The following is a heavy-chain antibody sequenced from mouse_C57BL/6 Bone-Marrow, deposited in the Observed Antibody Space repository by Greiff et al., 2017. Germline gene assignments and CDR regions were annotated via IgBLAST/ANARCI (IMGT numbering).Heavy chain of an antibody. CDR1: GYTFTSYG. CDR2: IYPRSGNT. CDR3: ARGGYPWFAY. V-gene: IGHV1-81*01. Sequence: QVQLKQSGAELARPGASVKLSCKASGYTFTSYGISWVKQRTGQGLEWIGEIYPRSGNTYYNEKFKGKATLTADKSSSTAYMELRSLTSEDSAVYFCARGGYPWFAYWGQGTLVTVSA. J-gene: IGHJ3*01. D-gene: IGHD2-2*01.